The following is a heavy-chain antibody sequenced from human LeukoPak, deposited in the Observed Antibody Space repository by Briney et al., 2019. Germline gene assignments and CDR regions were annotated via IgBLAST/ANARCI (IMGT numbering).Heavy chain of an antibody. V-gene: IGHV4-59*01. J-gene: IGHJ3*02. D-gene: IGHD2-21*02. CDR2: IYYSGST. CDR1: GGSFSGYY. CDR3: ARYFYCGGDCYDAFDI. Sequence: SETLSLTCAAYGGSFSGYYWSWIRQPPGKGLEWIGYIYYSGSTNYNPSLKSRVTISVDTSKNQFSLKLSSVTAADTAVYYCARYFYCGGDCYDAFDIWGQGTMVTVSS.